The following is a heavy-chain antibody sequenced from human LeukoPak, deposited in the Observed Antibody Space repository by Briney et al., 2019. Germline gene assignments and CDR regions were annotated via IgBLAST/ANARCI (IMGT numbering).Heavy chain of an antibody. CDR2: IYTGGGR. V-gene: IGHV3-53*01. CDR3: ARGIDY. CDR1: GFTVSSYY. Sequence: GGSLRVYLAATGFTVSSYYMTRVGRAQGKELEWVSVIYTGGGRYYADSVRGRFTISRDTSKNMVFLQMNSLRVEDTAVCYCARGIDYWGRGTLVTVSS. J-gene: IGHJ4*02.